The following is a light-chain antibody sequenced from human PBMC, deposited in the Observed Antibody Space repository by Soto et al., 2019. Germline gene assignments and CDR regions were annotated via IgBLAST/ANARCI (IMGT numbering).Light chain of an antibody. CDR3: KQYGSSRT. Sequence: EIVLTQSPGTLSLSPGERATLSCRASQSVSSSYLAWYQQKPGQAPRLLIYGASSRATGIQHRFSGSGSGTGFTLPISRLEPEDFAVYYCKQYGSSRTFGQGTKVEIK. J-gene: IGKJ1*01. CDR2: GAS. CDR1: QSVSSSY. V-gene: IGKV3-20*01.